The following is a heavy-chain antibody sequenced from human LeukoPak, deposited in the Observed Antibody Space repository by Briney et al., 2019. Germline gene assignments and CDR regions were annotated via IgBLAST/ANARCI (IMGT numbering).Heavy chain of an antibody. CDR3: AKAYSYGVNGYFDY. J-gene: IGHJ4*02. CDR1: GFTFDDYA. V-gene: IGHV3-9*03. Sequence: GGSLRLSCTASGFTFDDYAMHWVRQAPGKGLEWVSGISWNSGNIVYADSVKGRFTISRDNAKNSLYLQMNSLRAEDMALYYCAKAYSYGVNGYFDYWGQGTLVSVSS. D-gene: IGHD5-18*01. CDR2: ISWNSGNI.